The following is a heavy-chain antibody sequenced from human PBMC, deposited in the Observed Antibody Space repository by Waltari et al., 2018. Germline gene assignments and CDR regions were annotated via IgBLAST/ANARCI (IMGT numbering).Heavy chain of an antibody. D-gene: IGHD3-22*01. CDR1: EFNFSSYA. Sequence: QVQLVESGGGVVQPGRSLSLSCAASEFNFSSYAMHWVRQAPGKGLEWVAVISYNERNIYYVDSVKGRFTISRDNSKKTLYLQMNSLRPEDTAMYYCVRDFCDRTKCHGMDVWGQGTTVTVSS. V-gene: IGHV3-30*04. CDR2: ISYNERNI. CDR3: VRDFCDRTKCHGMDV. J-gene: IGHJ6*02.